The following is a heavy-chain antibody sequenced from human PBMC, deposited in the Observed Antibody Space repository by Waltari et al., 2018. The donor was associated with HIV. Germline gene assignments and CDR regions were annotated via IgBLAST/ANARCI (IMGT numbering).Heavy chain of an antibody. CDR1: GFTFSNYP. CDR3: ARDINGGWGY. D-gene: IGHD7-27*01. Sequence: SLRLSCAASGFTFSNYPMNWVRQDPGKGLEWVSYISRSSSSIFYADSVKGRFTISRDNAKNSLYLQMNSLRVEDTAVYYCARDINGGWGYWGQGTLVTVAS. V-gene: IGHV3-48*01. J-gene: IGHJ4*02. CDR2: ISRSSSSI.